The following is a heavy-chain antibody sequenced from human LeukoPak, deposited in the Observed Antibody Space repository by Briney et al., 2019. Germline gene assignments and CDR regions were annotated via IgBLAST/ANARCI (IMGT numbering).Heavy chain of an antibody. CDR3: ARDRHIVVVTAPKGAFDI. J-gene: IGHJ3*02. CDR1: GGTFSRYA. D-gene: IGHD2-21*02. CDR2: IIPIFGTA. V-gene: IGHV1-69*05. Sequence: SSVKVSCKASGGTFSRYAISWVRQAPGQGLEWMGRIIPIFGTANYAQKFQGRVTITTDESTSTAYMELSSLRSEDTAVYYCARDRHIVVVTAPKGAFDIWGQGTMVTVSS.